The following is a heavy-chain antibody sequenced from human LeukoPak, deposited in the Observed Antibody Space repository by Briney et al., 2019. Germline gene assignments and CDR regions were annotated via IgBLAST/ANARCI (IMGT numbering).Heavy chain of an antibody. J-gene: IGHJ3*02. CDR2: IRYDGSNK. CDR3: AKPAVEMATVYAFDI. CDR1: GFTFSSYG. V-gene: IGHV3-30*02. Sequence: GGSLRLSCAASGFTFSSYGMHWVRQAPGKGLEWVAFIRYDGSNKYYTDSVKGRFTISRDNSKNTLYLQMNSLRAEDTAVYYCAKPAVEMATVYAFDIWGQGTMVTVSS. D-gene: IGHD5-24*01.